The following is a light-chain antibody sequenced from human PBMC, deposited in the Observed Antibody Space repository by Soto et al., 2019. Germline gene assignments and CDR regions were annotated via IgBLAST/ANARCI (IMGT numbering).Light chain of an antibody. CDR3: CSYAGGIDNWV. Sequence: QSALTQPASVSGSPGQSITISCTGTGSDIGGYNLVSWYQQHPGKAPKLLIFEGTNRPSGFSTRFSGSKSGNTASLTISGLLAEDEADYYCCSYAGGIDNWVFGGGTKLTVL. J-gene: IGLJ3*02. CDR1: GSDIGGYNL. V-gene: IGLV2-23*01. CDR2: EGT.